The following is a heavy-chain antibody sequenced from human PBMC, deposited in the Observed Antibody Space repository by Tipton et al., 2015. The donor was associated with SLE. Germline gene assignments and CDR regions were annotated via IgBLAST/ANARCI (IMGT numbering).Heavy chain of an antibody. CDR1: GYTFTAYY. CDR2: INPGGGGT. V-gene: IGHV1-46*01. J-gene: IGHJ4*02. D-gene: IGHD2-21*01. Sequence: QSGPEVKKPGASVKVSCKSSGYTFTAYYMNWVRQAPGQWLEWMGIINPGGGGTNYAQKVQGRVTMAMDTSTTTVYMELNSLRSDDTAVYYCAREAHNPCYFDSWRKGTLVTVSS. CDR3: AREAHNPCYFDS.